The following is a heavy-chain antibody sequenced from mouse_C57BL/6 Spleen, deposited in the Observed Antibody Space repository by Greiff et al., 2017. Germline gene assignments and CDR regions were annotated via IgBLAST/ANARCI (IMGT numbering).Heavy chain of an antibody. CDR3: ARWGLYAMDY. Sequence: VQLKQSGPELVKPGASVKISCKASGYTFTDYYMNWVKQSHGKSLEWIGDINPNNGGTSYNQKFKGKATLTVDKSSSTAYMELRSLTSEDSAVYYCARWGLYAMDYWGQGTSVTVSS. V-gene: IGHV1-26*01. CDR1: GYTFTDYY. J-gene: IGHJ4*01. CDR2: INPNNGGT.